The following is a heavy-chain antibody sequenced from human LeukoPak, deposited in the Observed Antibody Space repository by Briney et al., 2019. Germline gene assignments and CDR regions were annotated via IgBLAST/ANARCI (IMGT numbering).Heavy chain of an antibody. CDR1: GGAISGYY. CDR2: IFYSGTT. V-gene: IGHV4-59*12. CDR3: ATYFYGEYGSYYFDY. Sequence: SETLSLTCTVSGGAISGYYWSWIRQPPGKGLEWIGYIFYSGTTNYNPSLKSRVTISVDTSKKRFSLKLNSVTAADTAVYYCATYFYGEYGSYYFDYWGQGTLVTVSS. J-gene: IGHJ4*02. D-gene: IGHD4-17*01.